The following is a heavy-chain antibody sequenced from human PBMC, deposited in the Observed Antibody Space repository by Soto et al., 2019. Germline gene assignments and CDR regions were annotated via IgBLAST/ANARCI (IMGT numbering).Heavy chain of an antibody. CDR1: GFTFGDYE. CDR2: ISRSGNTI. D-gene: IGHD2-21*01. V-gene: IGHV3-11*01. CDR3: ARSSDWYAADALAV. J-gene: IGHJ3*01. Sequence: QVQLVESGGGLVKPGGSLRLSCAASGFTFGDYEMSWIRQAAGKGPEWVSFISRSGNTIYYADSVKGRFTISRDHAANSRYLPMDSLRVEVTGTYVGARSSDWYAADALAVWGQVTMVAVS.